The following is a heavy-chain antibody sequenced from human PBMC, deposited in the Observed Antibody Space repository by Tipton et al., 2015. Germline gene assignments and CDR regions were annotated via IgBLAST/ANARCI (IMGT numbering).Heavy chain of an antibody. V-gene: IGHV3-7*01. CDR3: ARHNSGDYGSLDY. CDR1: GLTFSSFW. J-gene: IGHJ4*02. Sequence: SLRLSCAASGLTFSSFWMSWVRQAPGKGLEWVAHINPDGSGTYYVDSVKGRFTISRDNANNSLYLQMNYLRPDDTAVYFCARHNSGDYGSLDYWGQGALVTVSS. D-gene: IGHD4-17*01. CDR2: INPDGSGT.